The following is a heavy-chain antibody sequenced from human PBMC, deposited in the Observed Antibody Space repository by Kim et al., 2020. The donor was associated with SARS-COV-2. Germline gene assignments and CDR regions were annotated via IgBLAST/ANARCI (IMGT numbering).Heavy chain of an antibody. V-gene: IGHV3-30-3*01. CDR1: GFTFSSCA. J-gene: IGHJ3*02. CDR3: AKENKVLWFGELFPGAFDI. D-gene: IGHD3-10*01. Sequence: GGSLRLSCAASGFTFSSCAIHWVRQAPGKGLEWVAVISYDGSNKNYADSVKGRFTISRDNSKNTLYLQMNSLRAEDTALYYCAKENKVLWFGELFPGAFDIWGQGTMVTVSS. CDR2: ISYDGSNK.